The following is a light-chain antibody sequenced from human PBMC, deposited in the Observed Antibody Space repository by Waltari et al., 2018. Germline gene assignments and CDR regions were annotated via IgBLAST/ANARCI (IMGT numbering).Light chain of an antibody. CDR3: QDSAT. V-gene: IGKV3-20*01. CDR2: GAS. CDR1: QTVTGSY. J-gene: IGKJ1*01. Sequence: EIVLTQSPGTLSLSPGERATLSCRASQTVTGSYLAWYQQKPGQAPRLLIYGASIRATGSPDRCSGSGSATDFTLTISRLEPEDFAVYYCQDSATFGQGTKVEIK.